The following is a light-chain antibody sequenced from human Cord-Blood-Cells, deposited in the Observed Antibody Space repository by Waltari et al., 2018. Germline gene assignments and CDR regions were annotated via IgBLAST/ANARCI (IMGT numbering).Light chain of an antibody. V-gene: IGKV3-11*01. J-gene: IGKJ4*01. CDR2: DAS. Sequence: EIVLTQSPATLSLSPGKRATLPCRASQSVSSYLACYQQKPGQAPRLLIYDASNRTTGRPARLSGGGSGTDFNLPISGIEREDFAVYYGQQRSNWLTFSGGPTVELK. CDR3: QQRSNWLT. CDR1: QSVSSY.